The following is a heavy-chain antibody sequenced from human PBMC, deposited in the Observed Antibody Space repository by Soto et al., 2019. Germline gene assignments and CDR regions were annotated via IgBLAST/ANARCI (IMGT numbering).Heavy chain of an antibody. J-gene: IGHJ4*02. CDR2: MNPDSGDT. D-gene: IGHD7-27*01. Sequence: ASVKVSCKAPGYTFTNYDINWVRQATGQGPEWMGWMNPDSGDTGYVPNFQGRVSMTRSTSISTAYMELSDLRSEDTAVYYCARSRGGTGVHFDFWGQGTQVTVSS. V-gene: IGHV1-8*01. CDR3: ARSRGGTGVHFDF. CDR1: GYTFTNYD.